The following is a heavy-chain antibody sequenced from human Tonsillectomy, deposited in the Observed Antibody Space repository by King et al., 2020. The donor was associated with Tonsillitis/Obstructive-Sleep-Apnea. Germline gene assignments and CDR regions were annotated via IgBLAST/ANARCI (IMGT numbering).Heavy chain of an antibody. J-gene: IGHJ4*02. Sequence: QLVQSGGGLVQPGGSLRLSCAASGFTFIGYWMTWVRQAPGKGREWVANIKQNGGGKYYVDSVKGRFTISRDNAKNSLYLQMNSLRAEDTAVYYCARDGGSSGRIFDYWGQGTLVTVSS. CDR2: IKQNGGGK. D-gene: IGHD6-19*01. CDR1: GFTFIGYW. V-gene: IGHV3-7*03. CDR3: ARDGGSSGRIFDY.